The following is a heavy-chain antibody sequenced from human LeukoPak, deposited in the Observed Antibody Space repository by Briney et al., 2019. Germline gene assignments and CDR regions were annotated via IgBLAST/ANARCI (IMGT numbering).Heavy chain of an antibody. D-gene: IGHD1-14*01. J-gene: IGHJ4*02. V-gene: IGHV3-20*04. CDR1: GFTFDDYG. CDR3: ARSNQADDY. Sequence: GGSLRLSCAASGFTFDDYGMSWVRQAPGKGLEWVSDINWNGGSTGYADSVKGRFTISRDNAKNTLYLQMDSLRAEDTGVYYCARSNQADDYWGQGTLVTVSS. CDR2: INWNGGST.